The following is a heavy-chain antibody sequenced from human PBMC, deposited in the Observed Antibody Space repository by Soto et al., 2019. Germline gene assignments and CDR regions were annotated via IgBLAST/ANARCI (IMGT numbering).Heavy chain of an antibody. CDR2: ISSSSSTI. CDR3: ARVPIPYYYDSSGYYYFDY. V-gene: IGHV3-48*02. J-gene: IGHJ4*02. D-gene: IGHD3-22*01. CDR1: GFTFSSYS. Sequence: EVQLVESGGGLVQPGGSLRLSCAASGFTFSSYSMNWVRQAPGKGLEWVSYISSSSSTIYYADSVKGRFSISRDNAKNSLYLQMHSLRDEDTAVYYCARVPIPYYYDSSGYYYFDYWGQGTLVTVSS.